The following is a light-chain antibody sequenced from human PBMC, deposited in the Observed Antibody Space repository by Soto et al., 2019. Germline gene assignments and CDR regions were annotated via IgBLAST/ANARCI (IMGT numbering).Light chain of an antibody. Sequence: IVLTQSPATLSVSPGERATLSCRASQSVSSFLAWYQQKPGQAPRHLIYDASDRATGIPARFSGSGSGTDFTLSISSLEPEDFAVDDCQQRSGWPLTFGGGTKVEIK. J-gene: IGKJ4*01. CDR1: QSVSSF. V-gene: IGKV3-11*01. CDR3: QQRSGWPLT. CDR2: DAS.